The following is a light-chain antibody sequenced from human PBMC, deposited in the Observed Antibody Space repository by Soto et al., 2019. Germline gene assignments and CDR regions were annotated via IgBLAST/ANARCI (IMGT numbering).Light chain of an antibody. CDR2: EVS. CDR3: ISYTSSSTLVV. Sequence: QSVLTQPASMSGSPGQSITISCTGTSSDVADYNYVSWYQQHPGKALKLMIYEVSNRPSGVSNRFSGSKSVNTATLTIAGLQAEDEADYFYISYTSSSTLVVFGGGTKLTVL. CDR1: SSDVADYNY. J-gene: IGLJ2*01. V-gene: IGLV2-14*01.